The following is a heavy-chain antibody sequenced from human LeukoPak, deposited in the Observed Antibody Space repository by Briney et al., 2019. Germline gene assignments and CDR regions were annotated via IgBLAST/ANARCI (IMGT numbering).Heavy chain of an antibody. Sequence: SETLSLTCTVSGGSITNYYWNWIRQPPGKGLEWIGYISYTGSTNYNPSLKSRVTLSIDTSKIQFSLNLRSVTAADTATYYCGRSKGSGNYFDSWGQGTLVTVSS. D-gene: IGHD3-10*01. CDR1: GGSITNYY. CDR2: ISYTGST. V-gene: IGHV4-59*01. CDR3: GRSKGSGNYFDS. J-gene: IGHJ4*02.